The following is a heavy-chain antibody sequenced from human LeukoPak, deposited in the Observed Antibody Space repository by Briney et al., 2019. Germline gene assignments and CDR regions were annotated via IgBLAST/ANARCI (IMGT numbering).Heavy chain of an antibody. J-gene: IGHJ4*02. CDR1: GGTFTSYA. Sequence: SVKVSCKASGGTFTSYAISWVRQAPGQGLEWMGGIIPIFGTANYAQKFQGRVTITADESTSTAYMELSSLRSEDTAVYYCARVASGYCSSTSCYDYWGQGTLVTVSS. D-gene: IGHD2-2*01. CDR3: ARVASGYCSSTSCYDY. CDR2: IIPIFGTA. V-gene: IGHV1-69*13.